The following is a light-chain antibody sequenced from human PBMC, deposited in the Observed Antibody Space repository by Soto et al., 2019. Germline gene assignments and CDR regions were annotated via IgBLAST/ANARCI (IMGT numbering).Light chain of an antibody. CDR2: DAS. CDR3: QQYDSSPST. V-gene: IGKV3D-20*01. J-gene: IGKJ1*01. Sequence: EIVLTQSPAPLSLSPGERATLSCVSSQSVSRSFLAWYQLKPGLAPRLIIYDASIRATGIPDRFSGSGSGTDFTLTISRLEPEDVAVYYCQQYDSSPSTLGQGTKVDIK. CDR1: QSVSRSF.